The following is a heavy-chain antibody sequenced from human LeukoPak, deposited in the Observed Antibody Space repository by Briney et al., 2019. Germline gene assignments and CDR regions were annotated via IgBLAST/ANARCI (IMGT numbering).Heavy chain of an antibody. Sequence: SETLSLTCAVYGGSFSGYYWSWIRQPPGKGLEWIGEINHSGSTNYNPSLKSRVTISVDTSKNQFSLKLSSVTAADTAVYYCARQHSSSWYWLGNWFDPWGQGTLVTVSS. CDR2: INHSGST. CDR1: GGSFSGYY. J-gene: IGHJ5*02. CDR3: ARQHSSSWYWLGNWFDP. V-gene: IGHV4-34*01. D-gene: IGHD6-13*01.